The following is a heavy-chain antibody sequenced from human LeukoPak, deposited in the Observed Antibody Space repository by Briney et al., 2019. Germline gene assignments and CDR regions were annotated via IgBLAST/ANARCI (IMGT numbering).Heavy chain of an antibody. CDR1: GYTLTELS. D-gene: IGHD3-22*01. V-gene: IGHV1-24*01. Sequence: ASVKVSCKVSGYTLTELSMHWVRQAPGKGLEWMGGFDPEDGETIYAQKFQGRVTMTEDTSTDTAYVELSSLRSEDTAVYYCATGVRSTNYYDSSGYYLGVFDYWGQGTLVTVSS. CDR2: FDPEDGET. J-gene: IGHJ4*02. CDR3: ATGVRSTNYYDSSGYYLGVFDY.